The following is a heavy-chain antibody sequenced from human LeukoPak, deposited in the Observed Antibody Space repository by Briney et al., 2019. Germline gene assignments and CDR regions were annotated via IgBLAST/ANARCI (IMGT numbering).Heavy chain of an antibody. CDR1: GFTFDDYG. J-gene: IGHJ4*02. V-gene: IGHV3-21*01. Sequence: GGSLRLSCAASGFTFDDYGMSWVRQAPGKGLEWVSSISSSSDYIYYADSVKGRFTVSRDNAKNSLHLQMNSLRAEDTAVYYCARDIAGRELLDYWGQGTLVTVSS. D-gene: IGHD1-26*01. CDR3: ARDIAGRELLDY. CDR2: ISSSSDYI.